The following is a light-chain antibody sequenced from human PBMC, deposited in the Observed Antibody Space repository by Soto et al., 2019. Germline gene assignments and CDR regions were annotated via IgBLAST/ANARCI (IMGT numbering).Light chain of an antibody. CDR1: SSDVGGYNY. CDR3: CSYTTSNTRQIV. Sequence: QSVLTHPASVSGSPEQSITISCTGTSSDVGGYNYVSWYQHHPGKAPKLMIYDVSNRPSGVSNRFSGSKSGNTASLTISGLQPEDEADYYCCSYTTSNTRQIVFGTGTKVTV. J-gene: IGLJ1*01. CDR2: DVS. V-gene: IGLV2-14*03.